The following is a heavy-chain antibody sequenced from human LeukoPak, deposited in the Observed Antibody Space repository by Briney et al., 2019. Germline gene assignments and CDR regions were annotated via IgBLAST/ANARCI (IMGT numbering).Heavy chain of an antibody. D-gene: IGHD3-10*01. CDR1: GDSISSSNCY. CDR2: IYFSGGT. J-gene: IGHJ3*02. Sequence: PSETLSLTCTVYGDSISSSNCYWGWIRQPPGKGLEWIGSIYFSGGTYYNASLKSRVTISVDTSKNQFSLRLSSVTAADTAVSYCARGPSGYYYANPGNAFDIWGQGTMVTVSS. V-gene: IGHV4-39*01. CDR3: ARGPSGYYYANPGNAFDI.